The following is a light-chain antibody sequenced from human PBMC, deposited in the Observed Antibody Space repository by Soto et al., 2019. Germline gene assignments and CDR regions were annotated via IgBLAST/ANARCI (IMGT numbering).Light chain of an antibody. Sequence: DVQMTQSPSTLSASVGDRVTITCRDSHSISSYLTWYQQKPGKAPKLLIYKASNLESGVPSRFSGSGSGTEFTLTISSLQPDDFAAYYCQQYNSFTWTFGQGTKVDIK. J-gene: IGKJ1*01. CDR2: KAS. V-gene: IGKV1-5*03. CDR1: HSISSY. CDR3: QQYNSFTWT.